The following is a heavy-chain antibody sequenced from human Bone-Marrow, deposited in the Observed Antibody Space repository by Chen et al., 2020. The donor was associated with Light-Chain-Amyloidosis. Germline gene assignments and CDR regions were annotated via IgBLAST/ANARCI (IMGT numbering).Heavy chain of an antibody. J-gene: IGHJ4*02. CDR1: GFTLSRYW. CDR2: IMQDGSEK. CDR3: AKMRGYSYGYYFDY. Sequence: QVVESGGGLVQPGGSLRLSCADSGFTLSRYWMSWVRQAPGKGLEWVANIMQDGSEKYYVDSVRGRFTISRDNAKSSLSLQMNSLRAEDTAVYYCAKMRGYSYGYYFDYWGQGTLVTVTS. V-gene: IGHV3-7*01. D-gene: IGHD5-18*01.